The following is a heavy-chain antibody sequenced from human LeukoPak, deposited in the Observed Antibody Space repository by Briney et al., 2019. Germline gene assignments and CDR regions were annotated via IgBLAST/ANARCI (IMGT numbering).Heavy chain of an antibody. J-gene: IGHJ3*02. V-gene: IGHV3-21*01. D-gene: IGHD3-22*01. CDR1: GFTFSSYS. Sequence: GGSLRLSCAASGFTFSSYSMNWVRQAPGKGLEWVSSISSSSSYIYYADSVKGRFTISRGNAKNSLYLQMNSLRAEDTAVYYCARGGGYYYDSSGYRYAFDIWGQGTMVTVSS. CDR3: ARGGGYYYDSSGYRYAFDI. CDR2: ISSSSSYI.